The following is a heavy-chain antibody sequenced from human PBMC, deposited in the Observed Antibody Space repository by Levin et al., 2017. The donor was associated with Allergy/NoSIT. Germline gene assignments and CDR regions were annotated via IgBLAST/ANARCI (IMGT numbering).Heavy chain of an antibody. D-gene: IGHD1-26*01. V-gene: IGHV3-23*01. J-gene: IGHJ4*02. CDR2: ISGSETRT. CDR1: GFTFSDYA. CDR3: ARFSGSLNGAFAY. Sequence: GESLKISCAASGFTFSDYAMIWVRQTPGKGLEWVSTISGSETRTYYADSVKGRFTVSRDNSKNTLYLQMHSLRAEDTAVYYCARFSGSLNGAFAYWGQGTLVTVSS.